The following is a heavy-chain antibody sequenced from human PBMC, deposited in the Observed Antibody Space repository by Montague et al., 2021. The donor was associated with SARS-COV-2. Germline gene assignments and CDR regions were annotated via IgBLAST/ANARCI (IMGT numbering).Heavy chain of an antibody. V-gene: IGHV4-34*01. CDR2: ISHGGST. Sequence: SETLSLTCAVFNGSFSSFYWNWIRQPPGKGLEWIGEISHGGSTYYNSSLKSRVTISVDTSKNQISLNLTSVTAADTAVYYCAAFAVTARKKIDYWGQGTLVPVSS. CDR1: NGSFSSFY. J-gene: IGHJ4*02. CDR3: AAFAVTARKKIDY. D-gene: IGHD2-21*02.